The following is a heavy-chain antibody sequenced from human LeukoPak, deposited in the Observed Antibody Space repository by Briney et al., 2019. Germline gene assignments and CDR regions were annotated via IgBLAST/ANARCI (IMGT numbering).Heavy chain of an antibody. CDR3: ARDRSRDIHWFDP. V-gene: IGHV4-31*03. Sequence: PSQTLSLTCTVSGGSISSGGYYWSWIRQHPGKGLEWIGYIYYSGSTYYNPSLKSRVTISVDTSKNQFSLKLSSVTAADTAVYYCARDRSRDIHWFDPWGQGTLVTVSS. CDR2: IYYSGST. D-gene: IGHD2-15*01. J-gene: IGHJ5*02. CDR1: GGSISSGGYY.